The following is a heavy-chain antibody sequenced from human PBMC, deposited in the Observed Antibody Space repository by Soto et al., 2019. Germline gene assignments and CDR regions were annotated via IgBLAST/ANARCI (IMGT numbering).Heavy chain of an antibody. CDR1: GGSISSGGCY. CDR3: ARSVPICTNGVCVSPSLDY. V-gene: IGHV4-31*03. CDR2: IDNSGTT. Sequence: SETLSLTCTVSGGSISSGGCYWSWLRQHPGKGLEWIGYIDNSGTTYYNPSLKSRLTISGDPSKNHVPLKLRSVTAPDTAVDYCARSVPICTNGVCVSPSLDYWGQGTLVTVST. D-gene: IGHD2-8*01. J-gene: IGHJ4*02.